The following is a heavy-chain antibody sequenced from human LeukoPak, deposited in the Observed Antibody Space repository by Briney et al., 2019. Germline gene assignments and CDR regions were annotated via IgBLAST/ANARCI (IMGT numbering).Heavy chain of an antibody. J-gene: IGHJ3*02. CDR3: ARGGSYLSAFDI. Sequence: KSGGSLRLSCAASGFTLSYNNMNWVRQAPGKGLEWVSSISSSSSYIYFADSVKGRFTVSRDNAKNSLNLQMNSLRAEDTAVYYCARGGSYLSAFDIWGQGTMVTVSS. CDR2: ISSSSSYI. V-gene: IGHV3-21*04. CDR1: GFTLSYNN. D-gene: IGHD1-26*01.